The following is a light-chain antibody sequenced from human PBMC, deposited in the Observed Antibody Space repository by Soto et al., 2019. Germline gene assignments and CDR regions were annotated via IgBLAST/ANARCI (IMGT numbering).Light chain of an antibody. Sequence: EIVFTQSPGTLSLSPGERATLSCRASQSIRSNYLAWSQQKPGQAPRFIIYGAFSRETGIPDRFSGSGSGTEFTLTISRLEPEDFAVDDCQQYGSSTDTFGQGTGLEIK. CDR2: GAF. J-gene: IGKJ5*01. CDR3: QQYGSSTDT. V-gene: IGKV3-20*01. CDR1: QSIRSNY.